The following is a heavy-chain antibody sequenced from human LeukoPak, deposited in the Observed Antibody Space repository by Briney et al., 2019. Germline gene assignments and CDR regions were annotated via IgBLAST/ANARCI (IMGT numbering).Heavy chain of an antibody. V-gene: IGHV3-33*01. J-gene: IGHJ3*02. CDR2: VWYDGTNK. CDR1: GFSFGTSG. D-gene: IGHD2-2*01. CDR3: ARYCSSTSCSHNAFDI. Sequence: GRSLRLSCAASGFSFGTSGMHWVRKTPAKGLEWVAVVWYDGTNKHYADSVRGRFTISRDNSKNTLYLQMNSLSIEDTAVYYCARYCSSTSCSHNAFDIWGQGTLVTVSS.